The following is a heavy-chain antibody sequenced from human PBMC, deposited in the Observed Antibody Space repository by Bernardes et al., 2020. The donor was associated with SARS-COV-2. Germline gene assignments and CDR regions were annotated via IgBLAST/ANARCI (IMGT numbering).Heavy chain of an antibody. V-gene: IGHV1-18*01. CDR1: GYTFTSYG. CDR3: ARGIVVVPAAMGDESSNYYYYYGMDV. Sequence: ASVKVSCKASGYTFTSYGISWVRQAPGQGLEWMGWISAYNGNTNYAQKLQGRVTMTTDTSTSTAYMELRSLRSDDTAVYYCARGIVVVPAAMGDESSNYYYYYGMDVWGQGTTVTVSS. D-gene: IGHD2-2*01. J-gene: IGHJ6*02. CDR2: ISAYNGNT.